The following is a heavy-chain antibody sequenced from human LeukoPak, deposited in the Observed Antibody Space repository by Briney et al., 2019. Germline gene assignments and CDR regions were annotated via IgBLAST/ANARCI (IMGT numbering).Heavy chain of an antibody. D-gene: IGHD3-10*01. Sequence: PGGSLRLSCAASGFTFSNAWMSWVRQAPGKGLEWVGRIKSKTDGGTTDYAAPVKGRFTISRDDSKNTLYLQMNSLKTEDTAVYYCTTVFRAMVRGVIITDYYYMDVWGKGTTVTISS. CDR3: TTVFRAMVRGVIITDYYYMDV. V-gene: IGHV3-15*01. CDR1: GFTFSNAW. J-gene: IGHJ6*03. CDR2: IKSKTDGGTT.